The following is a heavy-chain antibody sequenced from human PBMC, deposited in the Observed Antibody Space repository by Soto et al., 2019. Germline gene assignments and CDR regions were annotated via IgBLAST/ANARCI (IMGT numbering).Heavy chain of an antibody. J-gene: IGHJ6*02. D-gene: IGHD2-2*01. V-gene: IGHV4-61*01. Sequence: XETLSRTCTVSGGSVSSGSYYWSWIRQPPGKGLEWIGYIYYSGSTNYNPSLKSRVTISVDTSKNQFSLKLSSVTAADTAVYCCARDRVPATPGEDYYYGMDVWGQGTTVTVSS. CDR2: IYYSGST. CDR3: ARDRVPATPGEDYYYGMDV. CDR1: GGSVSSGSYY.